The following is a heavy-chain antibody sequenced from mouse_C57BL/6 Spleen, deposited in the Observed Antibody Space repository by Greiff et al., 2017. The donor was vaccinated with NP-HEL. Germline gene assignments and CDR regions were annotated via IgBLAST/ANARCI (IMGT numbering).Heavy chain of an antibody. Sequence: EVQGVESGGGLVKPGGSLKLSCAASGFTFSDYGMNWVRQAPEKGLEWVAYISSGSSSIYYADTVKGRFTNSIDNAKNTLFIQMPSLRSEDTAIYYCARGYVNYWGQGTTLTVSS. V-gene: IGHV5-17*01. CDR3: ARGYVNY. CDR2: ISSGSSSI. J-gene: IGHJ2*01. CDR1: GFTFSDYG.